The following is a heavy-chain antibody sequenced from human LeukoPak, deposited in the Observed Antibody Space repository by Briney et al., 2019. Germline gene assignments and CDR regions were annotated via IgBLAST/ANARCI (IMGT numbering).Heavy chain of an antibody. D-gene: IGHD3-22*01. J-gene: IGHJ1*01. CDR3: AKVAYDSSGYYYFQH. Sequence: GGSLRLSCAASGFTVSSNYMSWVRQAPGKGLEWVSVIYSGGSTYYADSVKGRFTISRDNSKNTLYLQMNSLRAEDTAVYYCAKVAYDSSGYYYFQHWGQGTLVTVSS. CDR1: GFTVSSNY. CDR2: IYSGGST. V-gene: IGHV3-53*01.